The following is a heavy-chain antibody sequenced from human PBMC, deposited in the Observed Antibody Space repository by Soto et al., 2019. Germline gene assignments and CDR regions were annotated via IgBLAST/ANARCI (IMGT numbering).Heavy chain of an antibody. CDR1: GFTFSSNY. J-gene: IGHJ4*02. V-gene: IGHV3-53*01. CDR3: ARVRDYPYFFDY. Sequence: AGGSLRRSCAASGFTFSSNYMSWVRQAPGKGLEWVSVFYTGGVTYYADSVKGRFTISRDNSKNTLYLQMNSLGAEDTAVYYCARVRDYPYFFDYWGRGTLVTVSS. D-gene: IGHD4-17*01. CDR2: FYTGGVT.